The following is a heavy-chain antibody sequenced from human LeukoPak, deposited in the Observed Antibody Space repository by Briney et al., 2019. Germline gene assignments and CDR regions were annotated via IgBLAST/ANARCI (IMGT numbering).Heavy chain of an antibody. CDR1: GFTFSSYW. D-gene: IGHD3-22*01. J-gene: IGHJ4*02. Sequence: PGGSLTPASAASGFTFSSYWMHWVRQAPGKGLVWVSRINTDGSSTSYADSVKGRFTISRDNAKNRLYVQMNSLRADDTAVYYCARDGTMITDYWGQGTLVTVSS. CDR3: ARDGTMITDY. CDR2: INTDGSST. V-gene: IGHV3-74*01.